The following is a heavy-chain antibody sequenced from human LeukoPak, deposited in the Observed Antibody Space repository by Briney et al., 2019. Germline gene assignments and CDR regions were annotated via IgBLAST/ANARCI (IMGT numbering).Heavy chain of an antibody. Sequence: SETVSLTCTVSGGSISSSSYYWGWIRQPPGKGLEWIGSIYYSGSTYYNPSLKSRVTISVDTSKNQFSLKLSSVTAADTAVYYCARHDSVVTAMVDYWAREPWSPSPQ. V-gene: IGHV4-39*01. J-gene: IGHJ4*02. CDR1: GGSISSSSYY. CDR2: IYYSGST. CDR3: ARHDSVVTAMVDY. D-gene: IGHD2-21*02.